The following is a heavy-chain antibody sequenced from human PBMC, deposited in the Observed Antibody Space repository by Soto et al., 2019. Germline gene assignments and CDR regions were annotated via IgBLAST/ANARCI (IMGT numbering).Heavy chain of an antibody. V-gene: IGHV1-2*02. CDR2: INPDSGVT. CDR3: ARDRGVRDV. D-gene: IGHD2-8*01. Sequence: QVQLVQSGAEVKKPGASVKVSCKASGYTFTSYYMHWVRQAPGQGLEWMGWINPDSGVTYYPHKFQDRVTMTRDTSISTAYMELSRLTSDDTALYYCARDRGVRDVWGQWTTVIVSS. J-gene: IGHJ6*02. CDR1: GYTFTSYY.